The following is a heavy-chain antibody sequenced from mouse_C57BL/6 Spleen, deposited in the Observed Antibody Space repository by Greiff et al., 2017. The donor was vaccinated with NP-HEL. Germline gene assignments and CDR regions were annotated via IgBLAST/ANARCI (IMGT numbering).Heavy chain of an antibody. V-gene: IGHV3-6*01. CDR2: ISYDGSN. Sequence: EVQVVESGPGLVKPSQSLSLTCSVTGYSITSGYYWNWIRQFPGNKLEWMGYISYDGSNNYNPSLKNRISITRDTSKNQFFLKLNSVTTEDTATYYCARAYDYYAMDYWGQGTSVTVSS. J-gene: IGHJ4*01. D-gene: IGHD6-5*01. CDR3: ARAYDYYAMDY. CDR1: GYSITSGYY.